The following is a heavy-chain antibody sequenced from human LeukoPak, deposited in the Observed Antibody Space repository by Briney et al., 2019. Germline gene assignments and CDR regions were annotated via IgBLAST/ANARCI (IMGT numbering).Heavy chain of an antibody. D-gene: IGHD2-15*01. V-gene: IGHV3-33*01. Sequence: TGGTLRLSCAASGFTFSSYGKHWVCKAQGKGKERVGVIWYDGSNKNYEDSVKKRLTITRENTKNTLYLQMNSLRAEDTAVYYCARDVVVVVAAGEVNWFDPWGQGTLVTVSS. J-gene: IGHJ5*02. CDR2: IWYDGSNK. CDR3: ARDVVVVVAAGEVNWFDP. CDR1: GFTFSSYG.